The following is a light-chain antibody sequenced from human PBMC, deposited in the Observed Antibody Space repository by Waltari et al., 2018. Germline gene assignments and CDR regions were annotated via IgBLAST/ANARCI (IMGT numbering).Light chain of an antibody. Sequence: DIVMTQSPDSLAVSLGERATINCKSSPSVLYRSNNKNYLAWYQQKPGQPPKLLIYWASTRESGVPDRFSGSGSGTDFTLTISSLQAEDVAVYYCQEYYGTPPDTFGQGTKLEIK. J-gene: IGKJ2*01. V-gene: IGKV4-1*01. CDR3: QEYYGTPPDT. CDR2: WAS. CDR1: PSVLYRSNNKNY.